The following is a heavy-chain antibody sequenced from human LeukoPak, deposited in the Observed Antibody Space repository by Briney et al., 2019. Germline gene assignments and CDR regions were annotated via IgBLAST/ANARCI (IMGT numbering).Heavy chain of an antibody. D-gene: IGHD1-14*01. CDR2: LYSDGNT. CDR3: ARGVEPLAANTLAY. CDR1: GFTVIIYD. J-gene: IGHJ4*02. Sequence: GGSLRLSCAASGFTVIIYDMTWVRQALGKGLEWVSVLYSDGNTKYADSVQGRFTISRDNSKNTLYLEMNSLSPDDTAVYYCARGVEPLAANTLAYWGQGTLVTVSS. V-gene: IGHV3-53*01.